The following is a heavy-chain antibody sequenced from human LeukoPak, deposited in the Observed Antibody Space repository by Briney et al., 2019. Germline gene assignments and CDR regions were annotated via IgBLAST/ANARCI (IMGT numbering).Heavy chain of an antibody. J-gene: IGHJ3*02. CDR3: LRHRDPTDIVGRMAAFDI. Sequence: GEPLQISCKGAAYSLSSYWISWVRHMPPKGLQWRGIIFTGDSDTRYSPSFHGDVSTSAENTTSTAYLQWSTLKPSDTAMYYFLRHRDPTDIVGRMAAFDIWGEGTMVAVSS. D-gene: IGHD5-12*01. CDR2: IFTGDSDT. V-gene: IGHV5-51*01. CDR1: AYSLSSYW.